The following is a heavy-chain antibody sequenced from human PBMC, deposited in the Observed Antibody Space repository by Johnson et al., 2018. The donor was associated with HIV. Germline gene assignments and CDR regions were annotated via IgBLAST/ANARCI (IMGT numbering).Heavy chain of an antibody. V-gene: IGHV3-53*01. CDR1: GFTVSSNY. CDR2: IYSGGST. Sequence: EVQLVESGGGLIQPGGSLRLSCAASGFTVSSNYMSWVRQAPGKGLEWVSVIYSGGSTYYADSVKGRFTISRDNSKNTLYLQMNSLRAEDTAVYYCATGHSSGWYRDAFDIWGQGTMVTVSS. D-gene: IGHD6-19*01. J-gene: IGHJ3*02. CDR3: ATGHSSGWYRDAFDI.